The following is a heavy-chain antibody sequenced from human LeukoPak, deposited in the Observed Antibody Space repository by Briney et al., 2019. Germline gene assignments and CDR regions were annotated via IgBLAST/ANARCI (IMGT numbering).Heavy chain of an antibody. CDR3: AKGDSGWYYFDY. J-gene: IGHJ4*02. CDR2: ISGSGGTT. CDR1: GFTFSTYV. D-gene: IGHD6-19*01. V-gene: IGHV3-23*01. Sequence: GGSLRLSCAASGFTFSTYVMSWVRQAPGKGLKWVSAISGSGGTTYYADSVKGRFTISRDNSKNTLYLQMNSLGAEDTAVYYCAKGDSGWYYFDYWGQGTLVTVSS.